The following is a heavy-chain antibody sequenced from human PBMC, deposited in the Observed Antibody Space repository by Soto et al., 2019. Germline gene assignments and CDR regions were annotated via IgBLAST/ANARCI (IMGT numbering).Heavy chain of an antibody. CDR1: GFTFDAYP. CDR2: LAWDGGSI. CDR3: VRDDAFDL. J-gene: IGHJ3*01. Sequence: EVQLVESGGGLVQPGRSLRLSCAGSGFTFDAYPMHWVRQAPGKGLEWVAGLAWDGGSIEYVDSVDARFTISRDNGKNSLYLQMSSLRDEDTALYYCVRDDAFDLWGQGTQVTVSS. V-gene: IGHV3-9*01.